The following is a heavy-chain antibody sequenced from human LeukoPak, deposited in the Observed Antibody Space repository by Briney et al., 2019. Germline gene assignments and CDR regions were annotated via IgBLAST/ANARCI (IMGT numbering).Heavy chain of an antibody. CDR2: ISNSGTDT. D-gene: IGHD3-16*01. Sequence: KPGGSLRLSCEGSGFSFRDYYMSWMRQTPGKGLEWVSYISNSGTDTNYADSVKGRFTISRDNAKNSLYLQMNSLRAEDTALYYCARHYYENRYPTSGYYMDVWGKGTTVTVSS. J-gene: IGHJ6*03. CDR1: GFSFRDYY. V-gene: IGHV3-11*03. CDR3: ARHYYENRYPTSGYYMDV.